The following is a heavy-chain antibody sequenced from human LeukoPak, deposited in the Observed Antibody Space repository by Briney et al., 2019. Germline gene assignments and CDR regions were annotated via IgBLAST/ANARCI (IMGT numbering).Heavy chain of an antibody. CDR1: GYSLTALA. D-gene: IGHD4-17*01. V-gene: IGHV1-24*01. J-gene: IGHJ5*02. CDR2: FDPDDGAR. Sequence: GASVKVSCKVSGYSLTALAIHWVRQAPGKGLDWMGRFDPDDGARIYSQRFQDRFLMTEDPSSVTEYMELSGLRSEDTAVYFCASDRTMTTVTSGQSWDDPWGQGTLVTVSS. CDR3: ASDRTMTTVTSGQSWDDP.